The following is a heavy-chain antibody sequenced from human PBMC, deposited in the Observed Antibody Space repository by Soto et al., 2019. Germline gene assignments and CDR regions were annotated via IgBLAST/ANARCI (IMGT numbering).Heavy chain of an antibody. D-gene: IGHD3-22*01. J-gene: IGHJ4*02. CDR2: IYYDGSNK. V-gene: IGHV3-33*01. CDR1: GFTFSSSG. CDR3: ARDSKDDSSGYYAGFDY. Sequence: QVQLVESGGGVVQPGRSLRLSCAVSGFTFSSSGMNWVRQSPGKGLEWVAAIYYDGSNKYYADSVRGRFTISRDNFKNTLYLHMNSLRAEDTAVYYCARDSKDDSSGYYAGFDYCGQGTLVTVSS.